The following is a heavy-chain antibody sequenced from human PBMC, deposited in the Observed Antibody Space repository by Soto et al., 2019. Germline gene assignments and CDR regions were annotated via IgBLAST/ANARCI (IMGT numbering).Heavy chain of an antibody. CDR2: IIPIYGSA. J-gene: IGHJ4*02. Sequence: QVQLVQSGAEVKKPGSSVKVSCRASGGTFSILAISWVRQAPGQGLEWMGGIIPIYGSATYARKFQGRITSTADKSTSTTYMELGSLGSDDTAVHYCATGAMGDGVKSAFDYWVQGTLVTVSS. V-gene: IGHV1-69*06. CDR1: GGTFSILA. CDR3: ATGAMGDGVKSAFDY. D-gene: IGHD1-26*01.